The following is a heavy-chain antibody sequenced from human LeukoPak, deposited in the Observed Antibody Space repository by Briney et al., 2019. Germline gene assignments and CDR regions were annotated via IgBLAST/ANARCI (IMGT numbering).Heavy chain of an antibody. D-gene: IGHD5-24*01. Sequence: PGGSLRLSCAASGFTFSSYWMHWVRQAPGKGLVWVSRVNSDGSSTNYADSVKGRFTISRDNAKNTLYLQMNSLRAEDTAVYYCASRGEVATINYWGQGTLVTVSS. CDR2: VNSDGSST. V-gene: IGHV3-74*01. CDR3: ASRGEVATINY. J-gene: IGHJ4*02. CDR1: GFTFSSYW.